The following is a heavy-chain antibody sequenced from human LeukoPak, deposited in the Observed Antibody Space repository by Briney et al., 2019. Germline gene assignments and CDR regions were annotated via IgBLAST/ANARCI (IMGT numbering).Heavy chain of an antibody. CDR2: IFYSGST. V-gene: IGHV4-59*01. D-gene: IGHD4-11*01. CDR1: GGSLSRYY. CDR3: ARRTSSNYVDS. Sequence: SETLSLTCTVSGGSLSRYYWSWIRQPPGKRLEWIGYIFYSGSTNYNPSLKSRVTMSVDTSQNQFSLRLSSVTAADTAVYYCARRTSSNYVDSWGQGTLVTVSS. J-gene: IGHJ4*02.